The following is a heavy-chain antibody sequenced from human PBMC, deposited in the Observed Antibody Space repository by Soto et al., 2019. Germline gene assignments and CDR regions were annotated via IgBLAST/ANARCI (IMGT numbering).Heavy chain of an antibody. D-gene: IGHD3-22*01. CDR1: GYTFTSYG. Sequence: VQLVQSGAEVKKPGASVKVSCKASGYTFTSYGISWVRQAPGQGLEWMGWISAYNGNTNYAQKLQGRVTMTTDTSTSTAYMELRSLRSDDTAVYYCARELRETFGYYDSSPFDLWGRGTLGTVSS. CDR3: ARELRETFGYYDSSPFDL. CDR2: ISAYNGNT. V-gene: IGHV1-18*01. J-gene: IGHJ2*01.